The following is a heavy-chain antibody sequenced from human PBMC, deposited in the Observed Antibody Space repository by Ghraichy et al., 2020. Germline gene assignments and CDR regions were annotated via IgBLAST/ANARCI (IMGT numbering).Heavy chain of an antibody. D-gene: IGHD5-24*01. CDR1: GFTFSSSA. CDR3: ATETIVWVYFDY. V-gene: IGHV3-30*04. J-gene: IGHJ4*02. CDR2: ISHDGSLK. Sequence: GGSLRLSCTASGFTFSSSAMHWVRQAPGKGLDWVAVISHDGSLKYYADSVRGRFTISRDNSKNTLYLEMDSLRPEDAAMYYCATETIVWVYFDYWGQGTLVTVSA.